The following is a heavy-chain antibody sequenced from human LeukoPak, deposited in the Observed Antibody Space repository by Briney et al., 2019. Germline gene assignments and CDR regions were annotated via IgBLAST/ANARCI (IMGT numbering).Heavy chain of an antibody. CDR1: GFTFSSYS. J-gene: IGHJ4*02. V-gene: IGHV3-21*01. Sequence: KPGGSLRLSCAASGFTFSSYSMNWVRQAPGKGLEWVSSISSSYIYYADSVKGRFTISRDNAKNSLYLQMNSLRAEDTAVYYCASLGRNGVELSSGYWGQGTLVTVSS. CDR3: ASLGRNGVELSSGY. D-gene: IGHD1-7*01. CDR2: ISSSYI.